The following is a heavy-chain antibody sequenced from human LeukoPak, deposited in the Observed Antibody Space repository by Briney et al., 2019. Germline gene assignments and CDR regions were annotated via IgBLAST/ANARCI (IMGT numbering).Heavy chain of an antibody. V-gene: IGHV3-21*01. D-gene: IGHD6-19*01. CDR2: ISSGSSYI. Sequence: GGSLRLSCAASGFTFSSYSMNWVRQAPGKGLEWVSSISSGSSYIYYADSVKGRFTISRDNAKNSLYLQMNSLRAEDTAVYYCARDPSLWGAVAGVYYFDYWGQGTLVTVSS. J-gene: IGHJ4*02. CDR1: GFTFSSYS. CDR3: ARDPSLWGAVAGVYYFDY.